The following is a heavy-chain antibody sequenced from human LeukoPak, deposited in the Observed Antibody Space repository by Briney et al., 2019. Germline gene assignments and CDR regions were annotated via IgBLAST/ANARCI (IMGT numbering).Heavy chain of an antibody. V-gene: IGHV3-15*04. CDR1: GFTFSNAW. D-gene: IGHD6-6*01. CDR2: VEGETAGGTT. Sequence: PGGSLRLSCAASGFTFSNAWMSWVRQAPGKGLEWVGRVEGETAGGTTDFAAPVKGRFTISKDNSKNTLYLQMNYLKTEDTAVYYCSHEYSTPFADWGQGTLVTVSS. CDR3: SHEYSTPFAD. J-gene: IGHJ4*02.